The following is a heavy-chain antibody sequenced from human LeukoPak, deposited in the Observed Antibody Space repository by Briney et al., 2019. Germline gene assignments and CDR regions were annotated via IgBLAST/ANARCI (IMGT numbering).Heavy chain of an antibody. CDR1: GFTFSSYG. CDR2: ISGSGGST. V-gene: IGHV3-23*01. Sequence: PGGSLRLSCAASGFTFSSYGMSWVRQAPGKGLEWVSAISGSGGSTYYADSVKGRFTISRDNSKNTLYLQMNSLRAEDTAVYYCAKGVSYGYGLYYFDYWGQGTLVTVSS. CDR3: AKGVSYGYGLYYFDY. D-gene: IGHD4-17*01. J-gene: IGHJ4*02.